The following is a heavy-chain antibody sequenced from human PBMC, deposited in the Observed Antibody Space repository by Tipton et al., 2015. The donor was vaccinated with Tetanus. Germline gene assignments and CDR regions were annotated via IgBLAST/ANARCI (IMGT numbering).Heavy chain of an antibody. CDR3: ARLRAQAVSMPVRDYDSCYMDL. D-gene: IGHD2/OR15-2a*01. CDR1: GFTFSSYS. Sequence: SLRLSCAASGFTFSSYSMNWVRQAPGKGLEWVSSISSSSSYIYYADSVKGRFTISRDNAKNSLYLQMNSLRAEDTAVYYCARLRAQAVSMPVRDYDSCYMDLWGKGTAVPVS. V-gene: IGHV3-21*01. CDR2: ISSSSSYI. J-gene: IGHJ6*03.